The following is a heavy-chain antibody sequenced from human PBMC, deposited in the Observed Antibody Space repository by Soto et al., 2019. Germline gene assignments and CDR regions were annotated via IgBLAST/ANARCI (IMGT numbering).Heavy chain of an antibody. CDR2: ISGGGTTT. CDR3: ARLGDYGSGSY. CDR1: GFSFSSFS. Sequence: EVHLVESGGDLVQPGGSLRLSCAASGFSFSSFSMNWVRQATGQGLEWVSYISGGGTTTYYADSVKGRFTISRDDAKNSLHPKMNSLQAEDTAVYYCARLGDYGSGSYWGQGTLVTVSS. J-gene: IGHJ4*02. D-gene: IGHD3-10*01. V-gene: IGHV3-48*04.